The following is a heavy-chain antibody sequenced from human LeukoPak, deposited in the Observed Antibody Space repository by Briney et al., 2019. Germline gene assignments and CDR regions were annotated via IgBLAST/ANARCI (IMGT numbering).Heavy chain of an antibody. CDR3: ARQGSTSTFDY. V-gene: IGHV5-51*01. CDR1: GGSSRYKFSTYW. Sequence: GESLKISCQGSGGSSRYKFSTYWIGWVRQMPGKGLEWMGIIYPGDSDTRYSPSFQGQVTISADKSISTAYLQWSSLKASDTAMYYCARQGSTSTFDYWGQGTLVTVSS. D-gene: IGHD2-2*01. J-gene: IGHJ4*02. CDR2: IYPGDSDT.